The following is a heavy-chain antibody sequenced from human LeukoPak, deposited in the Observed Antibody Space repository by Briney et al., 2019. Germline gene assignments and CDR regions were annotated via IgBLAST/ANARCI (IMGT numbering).Heavy chain of an antibody. CDR1: GFTFSDYS. CDR2: IGSRSNRI. Sequence: GGSLRLSLAASGFTFSDYSMNWVRQAPGKGLEWVSYIGSRSNRIYYADSVKGRFTISRDNAKNSLYLQMNSLRAEDTAVYYCAVAPQWLVTFDYWGQGTLVTVS. J-gene: IGHJ4*02. CDR3: AVAPQWLVTFDY. D-gene: IGHD6-19*01. V-gene: IGHV3-48*04.